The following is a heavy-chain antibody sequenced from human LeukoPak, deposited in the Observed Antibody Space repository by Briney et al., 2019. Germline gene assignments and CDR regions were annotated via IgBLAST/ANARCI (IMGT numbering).Heavy chain of an antibody. CDR2: ISASGSST. CDR1: GFTFTSYA. CDR3: AKGAQYDFWTGYTLEYFDV. D-gene: IGHD3-3*01. V-gene: IGHV3-23*01. Sequence: GGSLRLSCAASGFTFTSYAMDWVRQAPGKGLEWVSFISASGSSTHYADSVKGRFTISRDNSNNTLYLQINSLRAEDTAAYYCAKGAQYDFWTGYTLEYFDVWGKGTLVTVSS. J-gene: IGHJ4*02.